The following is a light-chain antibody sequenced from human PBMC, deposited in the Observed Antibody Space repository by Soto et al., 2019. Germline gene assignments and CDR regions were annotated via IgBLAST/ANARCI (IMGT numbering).Light chain of an antibody. CDR2: GAS. CDR1: HSVSSSY. Sequence: EIVLTQSPGTLSLSPGERATLSCRASHSVSSSYLGWYQQKPGQAPRLLIYGASGRATGIPDRFSGSGSGTDFTLTISRLEPEAFAVYYCQHYGCSPSCTFGHGTKVDIK. J-gene: IGKJ3*01. V-gene: IGKV3-20*01. CDR3: QHYGCSPSCT.